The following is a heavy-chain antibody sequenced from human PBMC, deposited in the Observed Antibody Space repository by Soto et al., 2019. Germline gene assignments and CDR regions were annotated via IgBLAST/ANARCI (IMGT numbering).Heavy chain of an antibody. CDR3: RIDDILTGYANTYYYYGMDV. J-gene: IGHJ6*02. Sequence: GGSLRLSCAASGFTFSSYAMHWVRQAPGKGLEWVAVIWYDGSNTYYADSVKGRFTISRDNSKNTLYLQMNSLRAEDTAVYYCRIDDILTGYANTYYYYGMDVWGQGTTVTVSS. CDR2: IWYDGSNT. D-gene: IGHD3-9*01. CDR1: GFTFSSYA. V-gene: IGHV3-33*01.